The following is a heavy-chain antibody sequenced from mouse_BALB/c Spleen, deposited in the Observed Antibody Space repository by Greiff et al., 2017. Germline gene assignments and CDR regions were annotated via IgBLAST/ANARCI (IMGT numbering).Heavy chain of an antibody. Sequence: EVHLVESGGGLVQPGGSRKLSCAASGFTFSRFGMHWVRQAPEKGLEWVAYISSGSSTIYYADTVMGRFTISRDNPKNTLFLQMTSLRSEDTAMYYCARIGDGYLDYWGQGTTLTVSS. D-gene: IGHD2-3*01. CDR2: ISSGSSTI. V-gene: IGHV5-17*02. CDR3: ARIGDGYLDY. CDR1: GFTFSRFG. J-gene: IGHJ2*01.